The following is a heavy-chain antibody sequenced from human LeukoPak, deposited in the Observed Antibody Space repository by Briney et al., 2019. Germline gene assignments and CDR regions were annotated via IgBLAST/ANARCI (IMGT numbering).Heavy chain of an antibody. CDR2: ISYDGSNK. D-gene: IGHD4-17*01. CDR1: GITFSSYA. V-gene: IGHV3-30-3*01. Sequence: GRSLRLSCAASGITFSSYAMHWVRQAPGKGLEWVAVISYDGSNKYYADSVKGRFTISRDNSKNTLYLQMNSLRAEDTAVYYCARDLRYDYGDYSRSYWGQGTLVTVSS. CDR3: ARDLRYDYGDYSRSY. J-gene: IGHJ4*02.